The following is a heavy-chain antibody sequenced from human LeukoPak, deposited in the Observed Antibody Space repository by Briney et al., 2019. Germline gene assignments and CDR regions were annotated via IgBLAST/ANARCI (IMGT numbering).Heavy chain of an antibody. CDR2: INGSGGST. CDR3: AKTGYSYGPFDY. CDR1: GFTFSSYA. Sequence: PGGSLRLSCAASGFTFSSYAMSWVRQAPGKGLEWASDINGSGGSTYYADSVKGRFTISRDNSKNTLYLQMNSLRAEDTAVYYCAKTGYSYGPFDYWGQGTLVTVSS. J-gene: IGHJ4*02. V-gene: IGHV3-23*01. D-gene: IGHD5-18*01.